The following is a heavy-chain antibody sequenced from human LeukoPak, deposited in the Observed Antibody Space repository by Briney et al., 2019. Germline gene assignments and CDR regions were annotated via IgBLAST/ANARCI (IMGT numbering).Heavy chain of an antibody. D-gene: IGHD2-2*02. V-gene: IGHV3-20*04. J-gene: IGHJ5*02. Sequence: GGSLRLSCAASGFSFDDYGLTWVRQAPGKGLEWVSGINWNGDSTDYADSVKGRFTISRDNAKNSLYLQMNSLRAEDTAVYYCARGKENGYCSSTSCYSFWFDPWGQGTLVTVSS. CDR2: INWNGDST. CDR1: GFSFDDYG. CDR3: ARGKENGYCSSTSCYSFWFDP.